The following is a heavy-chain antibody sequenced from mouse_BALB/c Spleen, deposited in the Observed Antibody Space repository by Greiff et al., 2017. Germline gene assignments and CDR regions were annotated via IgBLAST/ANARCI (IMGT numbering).Heavy chain of an antibody. Sequence: VQLQQSGPELVKPGASVKISCKASGYTFTDYNMHWVKQSHGKSLEWIGYIYPYNGGTGYNQKFKSKATLTVDNSSSTAYMELRSLTSEDSAVYYCARLSTFYYFDYWGQGTTLTVSS. V-gene: IGHV1S29*02. CDR2: IYPYNGGT. CDR3: ARLSTFYYFDY. D-gene: IGHD4-1*02. CDR1: GYTFTDYN. J-gene: IGHJ2*01.